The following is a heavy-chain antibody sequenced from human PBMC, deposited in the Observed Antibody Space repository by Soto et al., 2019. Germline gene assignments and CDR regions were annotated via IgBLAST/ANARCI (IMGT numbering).Heavy chain of an antibody. J-gene: IGHJ5*02. D-gene: IGHD1-7*01. CDR1: GGSISSYY. CDR3: ARAVVEPGIIGTMLGP. CDR2: IYYSGST. Sequence: SETLYLTCTVSGGSISSYYWSWIRQPPGKGLEWIGYIYYSGSTNYNPSLKSRVTISVDTSKNQFSLKLSSVTAADTAVYYCARAVVEPGIIGTMLGPWGQGTLVAVPS. V-gene: IGHV4-59*01.